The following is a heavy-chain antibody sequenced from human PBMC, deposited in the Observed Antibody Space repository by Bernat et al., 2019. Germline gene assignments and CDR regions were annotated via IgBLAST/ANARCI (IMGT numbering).Heavy chain of an antibody. V-gene: IGHV3-30*18. CDR1: GFTFSSFG. CDR3: AKDLFGELLAATYGMDV. CDR2: ISYDGGNK. J-gene: IGHJ6*02. D-gene: IGHD3-10*02. Sequence: QAQLVESGGGVVQPGRSLRLSCVASGFTFSSFGMHWVRQAPGKGLEWVAIISYDGGNKYYADSVKGRFTISRDNSKNTLYLQMNSLRAEDTAVYYCAKDLFGELLAATYGMDVWGRGTTVTVSS.